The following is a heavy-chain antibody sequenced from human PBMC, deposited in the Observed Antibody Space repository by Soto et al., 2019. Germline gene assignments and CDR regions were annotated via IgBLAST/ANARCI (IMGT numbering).Heavy chain of an antibody. J-gene: IGHJ6*02. CDR1: GYTFTNYA. CDR2: ISAYSGDT. CDR3: ARDGRAFSIFGETMDV. D-gene: IGHD3-3*01. V-gene: IGHV1-18*01. Sequence: VQLLQSGGEVRKPGASVKVSCKTSGYTFTNYAINWVRQAPGQGLQWMGWISAYSGDTKYAQRFQDRLTVTTDPSTTTASMELRSLRSGDTAVYYCARDGRAFSIFGETMDVGGQGTTVTVSS.